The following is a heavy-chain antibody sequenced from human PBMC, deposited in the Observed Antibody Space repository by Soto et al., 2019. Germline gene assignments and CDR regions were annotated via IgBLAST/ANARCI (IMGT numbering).Heavy chain of an antibody. CDR3: AKDSGYSSSWYSIHY. CDR1: GFTFSTSA. Sequence: GGSLRLSCAASGFTFSTSAMNWVRQAPGKGLEWVSAISGSGGSTYYADSVRGRFTISRDNSKNTLYLQMNSLRAEDTALYYCAKDSGYSSSWYSIHYWGQGTLVTVSS. D-gene: IGHD6-13*01. J-gene: IGHJ4*02. V-gene: IGHV3-23*01. CDR2: ISGSGGST.